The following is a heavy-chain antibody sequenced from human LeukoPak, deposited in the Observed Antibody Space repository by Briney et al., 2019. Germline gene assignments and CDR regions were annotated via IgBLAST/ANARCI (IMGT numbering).Heavy chain of an antibody. CDR3: ARDQGMVNDAFDV. CDR2: ISISSTTI. J-gene: IGHJ3*01. V-gene: IGHV3-48*02. Sequence: PGGSLRLSCEPSGVSFSTYSMNWVRQAPGKGLEWISYISISSTTIYYADSVKGRFTISRDNSKNSLYLQMNNLRDDDTAVYYCARDQGMVNDAFDVWGQGTLVTVSS. CDR1: GVSFSTYS. D-gene: IGHD4/OR15-4a*01.